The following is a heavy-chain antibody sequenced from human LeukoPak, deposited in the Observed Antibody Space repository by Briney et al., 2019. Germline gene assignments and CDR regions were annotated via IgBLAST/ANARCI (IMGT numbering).Heavy chain of an antibody. J-gene: IGHJ4*02. D-gene: IGHD6-19*01. Sequence: GGSLRLSCAASGFTFSSYAMNWVRQAPGKGLEWVSAISVSGGSTYYADSVKGRFTISRDNSKNTLYLQMNGLRAEDTAVYYCAKATEHSSGWYVGYYFDYWGQGTLVTVSS. V-gene: IGHV3-23*01. CDR2: ISVSGGST. CDR3: AKATEHSSGWYVGYYFDY. CDR1: GFTFSSYA.